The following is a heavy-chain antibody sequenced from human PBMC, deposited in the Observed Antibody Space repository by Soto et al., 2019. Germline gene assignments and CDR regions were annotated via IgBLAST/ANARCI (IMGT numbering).Heavy chain of an antibody. CDR2: ISWNSGSI. CDR3: AKDIGWILTGCLDF. V-gene: IGHV3-9*01. D-gene: IGHD3-9*01. J-gene: IGHJ4*02. Sequence: EVQLVESGGGLVQPGRSLRLSCAASGFTFDDYAMHWVRQAPGKGLEWVSGISWNSGSIGYADSVKGRFTIARENAKNSLYLQMNSLRAEDTALYYCAKDIGWILTGCLDFWGQGTLVTFSS. CDR1: GFTFDDYA.